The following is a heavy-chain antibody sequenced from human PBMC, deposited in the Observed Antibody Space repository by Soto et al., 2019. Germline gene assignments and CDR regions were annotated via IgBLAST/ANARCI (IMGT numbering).Heavy chain of an antibody. Sequence: GGSLRLSCAASGFAFNTYSMHWVCQAPGRGLEWVAVISYDGSNKFYADSVKGRFTISRDNSKNTLYLEMNSLRGEDTAVYYCAKVSPMGYFFDFWGQGTLVTVSS. CDR2: ISYDGSNK. CDR3: AKVSPMGYFFDF. CDR1: GFAFNTYS. V-gene: IGHV3-30-3*01. J-gene: IGHJ4*02.